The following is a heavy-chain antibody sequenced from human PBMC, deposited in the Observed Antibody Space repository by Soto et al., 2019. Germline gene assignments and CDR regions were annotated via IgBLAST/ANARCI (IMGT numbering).Heavy chain of an antibody. Sequence: SETLSLTCTVSGDTISSTRYWSWIRQNPGKGLEWIGYTYHSGSTNYNPSLKSRVTISVDTSKNQFSLKLTSVTAADTAVYYCARDPAPWGQGTLVTVSS. V-gene: IGHV4-31*03. CDR3: ARDPAP. CDR2: TYHSGST. J-gene: IGHJ5*02. CDR1: GDTISSTRY.